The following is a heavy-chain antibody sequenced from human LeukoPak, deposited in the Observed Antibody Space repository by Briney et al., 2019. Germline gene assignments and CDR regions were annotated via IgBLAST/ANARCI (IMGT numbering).Heavy chain of an antibody. Sequence: SVTLSLTCTVSGGSTSSYYWSWIRQPPGKGLEWIGYIYYSGSTNYNPSLKSRLTISIDTSKNQFSLKLSSVTAADTAVYYCARHSGAGTGFVYWGQGTLVTVSS. D-gene: IGHD6-19*01. CDR3: ARHSGAGTGFVY. CDR1: GGSTSSYY. V-gene: IGHV4-59*08. J-gene: IGHJ4*02. CDR2: IYYSGST.